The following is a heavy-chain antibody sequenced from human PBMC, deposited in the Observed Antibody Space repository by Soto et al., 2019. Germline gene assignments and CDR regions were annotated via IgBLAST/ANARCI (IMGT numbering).Heavy chain of an antibody. J-gene: IGHJ4*02. V-gene: IGHV3-66*01. CDR1: GFTVSSNY. CDR2: IYSGGST. Sequence: GGSLRLSCAASGFTVSSNYMSWVRQAPGKGLEWVSVIYSGGSTYYADSVKGRFTISRDNSKNTLYLQMNSLRAEDTAVYYCARDTLSFYGDYDSLWGQGTLVTVSS. D-gene: IGHD4-17*01. CDR3: ARDTLSFYGDYDSL.